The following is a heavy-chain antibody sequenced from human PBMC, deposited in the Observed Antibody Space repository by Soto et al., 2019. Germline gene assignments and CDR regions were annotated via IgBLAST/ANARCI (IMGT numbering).Heavy chain of an antibody. V-gene: IGHV3-30-3*01. J-gene: IGHJ4*02. CDR2: ISYDGSNK. Sequence: GGSLRLSCAASGFTFSSSAMHWVRQAPGKGLEWVALISYDGSNKYYADSVKGRFTISRDNSKNTLFLQMNSLRAEDTAVYYCARAPPRITYYYGSGSEYWGRGTLVTVSS. CDR1: GFTFSSSA. CDR3: ARAPPRITYYYGSGSEY. D-gene: IGHD3-10*01.